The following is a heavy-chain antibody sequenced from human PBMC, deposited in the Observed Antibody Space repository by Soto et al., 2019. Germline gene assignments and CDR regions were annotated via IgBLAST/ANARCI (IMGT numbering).Heavy chain of an antibody. CDR2: IYYSGTT. CDR1: GGPISRSTYY. CDR3: VCISPYSYTTDV. J-gene: IGHJ6*02. V-gene: IGHV4-39*01. Sequence: KTSETLSLTCTVSGGPISRSTYYWGWIRQPPGKGLEWIGNIYYSGTTYYNPSLKSRVTISVDTSKNQFSLRVTSVTAADTSIYYCVCISPYSYTTDVWGQGTTVTVSS. D-gene: IGHD2-21*01.